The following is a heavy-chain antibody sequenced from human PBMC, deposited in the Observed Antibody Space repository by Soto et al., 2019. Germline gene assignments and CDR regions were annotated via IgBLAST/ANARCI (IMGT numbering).Heavy chain of an antibody. Sequence: QGQLQESGPGLVKPSETLSLTCTVSGGSLSSYYWTWIRQSPGKGLEWIGYVYFSGNTNYNPSLKSRVTISIATSRNKFSLRLASVTAADTAFYYCGSVRPSGYVLSWGQGTLVTVSS. J-gene: IGHJ5*02. V-gene: IGHV4-59*01. CDR1: GGSLSSYY. CDR3: GSVRPSGYVLS. D-gene: IGHD6-25*01. CDR2: VYFSGNT.